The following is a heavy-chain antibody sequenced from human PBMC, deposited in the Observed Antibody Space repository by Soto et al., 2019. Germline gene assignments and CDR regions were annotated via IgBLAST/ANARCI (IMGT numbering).Heavy chain of an antibody. CDR1: GYTFTNFG. D-gene: IGHD3-16*01. J-gene: IGHJ4*02. CDR3: ARGGTPIVY. Sequence: QVQLVQSGAEVKKPGASVKVSCKASGYTFTNFGISWVRQAPGQGLEWMGWISAYNGNTNYAQQFQGRVTMTTDTSASTAYMEVRSLGFENTAVFYCARGGTPIVYWGQGILVIVSS. CDR2: ISAYNGNT. V-gene: IGHV1-18*01.